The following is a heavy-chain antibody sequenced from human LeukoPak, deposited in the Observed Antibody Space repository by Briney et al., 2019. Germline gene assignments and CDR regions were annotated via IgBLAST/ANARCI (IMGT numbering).Heavy chain of an antibody. CDR2: ISTNTGNP. V-gene: IGHV7-4-1*02. CDR1: GYSFTSYT. CDR3: ARVDSYGLSDY. D-gene: IGHD5-18*01. Sequence: ASVKVSCKASGYSFTSYTINWVRQAPGQGLEWMGWISTNTGNPTYARGFTGRFVISLDTSISTAYLQINNLKAEDTAVYYCARVDSYGLSDYWGQGTLVTVSS. J-gene: IGHJ4*02.